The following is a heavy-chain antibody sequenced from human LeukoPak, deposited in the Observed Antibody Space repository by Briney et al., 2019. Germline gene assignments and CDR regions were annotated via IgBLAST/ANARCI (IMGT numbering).Heavy chain of an antibody. D-gene: IGHD1-26*01. V-gene: IGHV4-4*07. CDR3: ARQFLVGSTFHAFDL. Sequence: SETLSLTCSVSVVSMNGYYWSWLRQSAGNRLEWIGHVDSSGSTNYNPSLESRVTMSVDTSKKQFSLKLTSVTAADMAVYFCARQFLVGSTFHAFDLWGQGTRVTVSS. CDR2: VDSSGST. CDR1: VVSMNGYY. J-gene: IGHJ3*01.